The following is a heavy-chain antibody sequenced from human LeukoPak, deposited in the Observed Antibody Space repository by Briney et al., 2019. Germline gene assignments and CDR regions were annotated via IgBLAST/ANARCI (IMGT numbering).Heavy chain of an antibody. V-gene: IGHV3-9*01. CDR3: AKANYQPLTDNWFDP. CDR2: ISWNSGSI. J-gene: IGHJ5*02. D-gene: IGHD2-2*01. CDR1: GFTFDDYA. Sequence: PGGSLRLSCAASGFTFDDYAMHWVRQAPGKGLEWVSGISWNSGSIGYADSVKGRFTISRDNAKNSLYLQMNSLRAEDTALYYCAKANYQPLTDNWFDPWGQGTLVTVSS.